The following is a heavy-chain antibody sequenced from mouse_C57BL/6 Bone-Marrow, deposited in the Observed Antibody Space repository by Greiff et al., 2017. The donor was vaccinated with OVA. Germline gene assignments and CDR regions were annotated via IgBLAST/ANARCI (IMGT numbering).Heavy chain of an antibody. CDR3: ARSTLYDGYSFDY. CDR2: IYPGDGDT. CDR1: GYAFSSSW. V-gene: IGHV1-82*01. D-gene: IGHD2-3*01. J-gene: IGHJ2*01. Sequence: QVQLKESGPELVKPGASVKISCKASGYAFSSSWMNWVKQRPGKGLEWIGRIYPGDGDTNYNGKFKGKATLTADKSSSTAYMQLSSLTSEDSAVYFCARSTLYDGYSFDYWGQGTTLTVSS.